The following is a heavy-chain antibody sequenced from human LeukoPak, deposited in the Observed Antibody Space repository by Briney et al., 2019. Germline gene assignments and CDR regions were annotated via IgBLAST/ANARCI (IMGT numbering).Heavy chain of an antibody. V-gene: IGHV1-8*01. J-gene: IGHJ5*02. CDR1: GYTFTSYD. CDR3: STDMITFGGVIPFDP. Sequence: ASVKVSCKASGYTFTSYDINWVRQATGQGLEWMGWMNPNSSNTGYAQKFQGRVTMTRNTSISTAYMELSSLRSEDTAVYYCSTDMITFGGVIPFDPWGQGTLVTVSS. D-gene: IGHD3-16*02. CDR2: MNPNSSNT.